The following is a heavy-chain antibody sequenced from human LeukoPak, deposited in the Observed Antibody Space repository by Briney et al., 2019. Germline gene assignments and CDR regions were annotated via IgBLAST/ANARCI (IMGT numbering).Heavy chain of an antibody. V-gene: IGHV4-39*01. J-gene: IGHJ3*02. CDR3: ARHYVGATTRDDAFDI. CDR1: GGSISSYY. Sequence: PSETLSLTCTVSGGSISSYYWGWIRQPPGKGLEWIGSIYYSGSTYYNPSLKSRVTISVDTSKNQFSLKLSSVTAADTAVYYCARHYVGATTRDDAFDIWGQGTMVTVSS. CDR2: IYYSGST. D-gene: IGHD1-26*01.